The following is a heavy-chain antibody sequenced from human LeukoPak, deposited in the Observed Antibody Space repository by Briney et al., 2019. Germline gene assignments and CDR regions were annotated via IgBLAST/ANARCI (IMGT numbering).Heavy chain of an antibody. V-gene: IGHV3-23*01. CDR1: EITLSNYG. Sequence: GGSLRLSCGVSEITLSNYGMSWVRQAPGKGLEWVAGLSGSAGGTNYADSVKGRFTISRDNSKNTLFLQMDRLRAEDTALYFCAKRGVVVRVFLVGFHKEAYYFDSWGQGAQVTVSS. CDR2: LSGSAGGT. D-gene: IGHD3-16*02. J-gene: IGHJ4*02. CDR3: AKRGVVVRVFLVGFHKEAYYFDS.